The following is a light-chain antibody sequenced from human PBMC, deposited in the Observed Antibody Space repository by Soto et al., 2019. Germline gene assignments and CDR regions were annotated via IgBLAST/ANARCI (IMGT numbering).Light chain of an antibody. CDR3: QQSYNTPRT. CDR1: QSISSY. Sequence: DIQMTQSPSSLSASVGDRVTITCRASQSISSYLNWYQQKAGKAPKLLIYAASNLQSGVPSRFSGGGSGTDFTLTNSSPQPEDFATYYCQQSYNTPRTFGQGTKVEIK. J-gene: IGKJ1*01. CDR2: AAS. V-gene: IGKV1-39*01.